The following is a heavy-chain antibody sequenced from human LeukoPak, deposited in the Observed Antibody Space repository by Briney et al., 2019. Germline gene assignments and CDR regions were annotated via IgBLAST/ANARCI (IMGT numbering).Heavy chain of an antibody. D-gene: IGHD5-12*01. Sequence: PGGSLRLSCAASGFTFSSYWMSWVRQAPGKGLEGVANIKQDGSEKYYVDSVKGRFTISRDNAKNSLYLQMNSLRAEDTAVYYCARVVVWLRFYYYMDVWGKGTTVTVSS. J-gene: IGHJ6*03. CDR2: IKQDGSEK. CDR3: ARVVVWLRFYYYMDV. CDR1: GFTFSSYW. V-gene: IGHV3-7*01.